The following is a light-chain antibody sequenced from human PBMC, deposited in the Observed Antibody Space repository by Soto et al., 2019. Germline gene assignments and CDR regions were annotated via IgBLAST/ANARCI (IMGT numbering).Light chain of an antibody. CDR2: AAS. CDR3: QQSYSTPQLT. J-gene: IGKJ5*01. CDR1: QSISNS. Sequence: DIQMTQSPSSLSASVGDRVTITCRASQSISNSLNWYQQKPGKAPKLLIYAASSLQSGVPSRFSGSGSGTDFTLTISSLQPEDFATYYCQQSYSTPQLTFGQGTRLEIK. V-gene: IGKV1-39*01.